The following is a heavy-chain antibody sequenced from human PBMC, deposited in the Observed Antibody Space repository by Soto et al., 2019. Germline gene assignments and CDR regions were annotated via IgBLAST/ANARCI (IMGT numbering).Heavy chain of an antibody. CDR2: INHSGST. Sequence: QVQLQQWGAGLLKPSETLSLTCAVYGGSFSGCYWSWIRQPPGKGLEWIGEINHSGSTNYNPSLKSRVTISVDTSKNQFSLRLSSVTAADTAVYYCARQPIVVVPAAIDYWGQGTLVTVSS. V-gene: IGHV4-34*01. D-gene: IGHD2-2*01. CDR3: ARQPIVVVPAAIDY. J-gene: IGHJ4*02. CDR1: GGSFSGCY.